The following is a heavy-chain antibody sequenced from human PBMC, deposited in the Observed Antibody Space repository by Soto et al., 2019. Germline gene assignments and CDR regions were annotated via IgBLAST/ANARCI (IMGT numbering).Heavy chain of an antibody. CDR1: GFSFSNAGLG. CDR3: ASTYSASWYWFDP. J-gene: IGHJ5*02. V-gene: IGHV2-26*04. D-gene: IGHD6-13*01. Sequence: QVTVKESGPVLVKPTETLTLTCTVSGFSFSNAGLGVSWIRQPPGKALEWLAHIFSNDEKSYSTSLKSRLPISKDTSKSQVVLIMTNMDPVDTATYYCASTYSASWYWFDPWGQGTLVTVSS. CDR2: IFSNDEK.